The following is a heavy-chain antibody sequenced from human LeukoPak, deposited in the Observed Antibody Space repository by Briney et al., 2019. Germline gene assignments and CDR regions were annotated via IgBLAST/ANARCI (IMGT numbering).Heavy chain of an antibody. CDR3: ARGLHYYGSGSYYY. CDR1: GGSLSGYY. Sequence: SETLSLTCAVYGGSLSGYYWSWIRQPPGKGLEWIGEINHSGSTNYNPSLKSRVTISVDTSKNQFSLKLSSVTAADTAVYYCARGLHYYGSGSYYYWGQGTLVTASS. CDR2: INHSGST. D-gene: IGHD3-10*01. V-gene: IGHV4-34*01. J-gene: IGHJ4*02.